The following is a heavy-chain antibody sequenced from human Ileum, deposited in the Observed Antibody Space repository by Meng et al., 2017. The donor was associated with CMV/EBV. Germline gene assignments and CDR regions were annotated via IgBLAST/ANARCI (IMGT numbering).Heavy chain of an antibody. Sequence: GGSLRLSCAASGFTFSNYWMSWVRQAPGKGLEWVANIKQDVSETYYVGSVKGRFTISRDNAKNSVYLQMNSLRAEDTAVYYCARMYCSTTTCYTDAFDIWGQGTMVTVSS. CDR1: GFTFSNYW. CDR2: IKQDVSET. J-gene: IGHJ3*02. V-gene: IGHV3-7*01. D-gene: IGHD2-2*02. CDR3: ARMYCSTTTCYTDAFDI.